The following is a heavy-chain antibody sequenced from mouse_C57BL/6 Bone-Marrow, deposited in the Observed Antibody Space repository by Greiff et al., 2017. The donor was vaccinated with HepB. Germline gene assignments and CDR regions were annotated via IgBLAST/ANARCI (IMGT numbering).Heavy chain of an antibody. Sequence: VQLKESGTVLARPGASVKMSCKTSGYTFTSYWMHWVKQRPGQGLEWIGAIYPGNSDTSYNQKFKGKAKLPAVTSASTAYMELSSLTNEDSAVYYCTEDYYGSRFAYWGQGTLVTVSA. CDR1: GYTFTSYW. J-gene: IGHJ3*01. CDR2: IYPGNSDT. CDR3: TEDYYGSRFAY. V-gene: IGHV1-5*01. D-gene: IGHD1-1*01.